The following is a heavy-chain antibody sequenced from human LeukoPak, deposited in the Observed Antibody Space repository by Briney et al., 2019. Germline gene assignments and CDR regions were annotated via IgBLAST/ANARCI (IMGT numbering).Heavy chain of an antibody. CDR1: GDSIKNFY. D-gene: IGHD2-21*02. CDR2: IYASGTT. V-gene: IGHV4-4*07. Sequence: SETLSLTCTVSGDSIKNFYWSWIRQPPGKGLEWIGRIYASGTTNYNPSLKSRVTMSVDTSKNEFSLNLISVTAADTAVFYCARQGMGDHRVFDYWGQGTLVTVSS. J-gene: IGHJ4*02. CDR3: ARQGMGDHRVFDY.